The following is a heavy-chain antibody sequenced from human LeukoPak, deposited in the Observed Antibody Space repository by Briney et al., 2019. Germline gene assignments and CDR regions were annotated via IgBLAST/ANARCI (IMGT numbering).Heavy chain of an antibody. V-gene: IGHV3-11*01. CDR2: ISSSGSTI. D-gene: IGHD3-3*01. CDR1: GFTFSDYY. Sequence: GGSLRLSCAASGFTFSDYYMSWIRQAPGKGLEWVSYISSSGSTIYYADSVKGRFTISRDNAKNSLYLQMNSLRAEDTAVYYCARDPTNYDFWSGYYRNYYYYGMDVWGQGTTVTVSS. CDR3: ARDPTNYDFWSGYYRNYYYYGMDV. J-gene: IGHJ6*02.